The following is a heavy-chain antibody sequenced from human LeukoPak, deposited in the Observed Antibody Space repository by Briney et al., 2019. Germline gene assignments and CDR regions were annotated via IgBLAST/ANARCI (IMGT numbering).Heavy chain of an antibody. CDR2: IYYTGGT. Sequence: PSETLSLTCTVSAGSLNNYYWSWIRQPPGKGLEWIGYIYYTGGTNYNPSLKSRVTISVDTSKDHFSLKLSSVTAADAAVYYCARLQGSSGWYSLDYWGQGTLVTVSS. CDR1: AGSLNNYY. D-gene: IGHD6-19*01. CDR3: ARLQGSSGWYSLDY. V-gene: IGHV4-59*01. J-gene: IGHJ4*02.